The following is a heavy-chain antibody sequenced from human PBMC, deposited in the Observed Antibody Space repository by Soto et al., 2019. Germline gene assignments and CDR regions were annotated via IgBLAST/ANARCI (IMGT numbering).Heavy chain of an antibody. D-gene: IGHD3-10*01. Sequence: PWWSLRLCCLASGMTCGSRAMSWFRQAPGEGLEWVSSITDSGGDTKYADSVRGRFTISRDNSKNTLYLQMSSLRAEDSAVYYCARGSKESYPGSRIFDFWGRGTLVTVSS. CDR1: GMTCGSRA. CDR3: ARGSKESYPGSRIFDF. J-gene: IGHJ4*02. V-gene: IGHV3-23*01. CDR2: ITDSGGDT.